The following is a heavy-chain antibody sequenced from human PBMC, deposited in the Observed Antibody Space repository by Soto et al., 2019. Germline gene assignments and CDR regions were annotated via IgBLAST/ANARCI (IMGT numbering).Heavy chain of an antibody. CDR2: IYYSGST. CDR1: GGSVSSGSYY. V-gene: IGHV4-61*01. J-gene: IGHJ4*02. CDR3: ARLADYYDSSGYYPYFDY. Sequence: QVQLRESGPGLVKPSETLSLTCTVSGGSVSSGSYYWSWIRQPPGKGLEWIGYIYYSGSTNYNPSLKSRVTISVDTSKNQFSLKLSSVTAADTAVYYCARLADYYDSSGYYPYFDYWGQGTLVTVSS. D-gene: IGHD3-22*01.